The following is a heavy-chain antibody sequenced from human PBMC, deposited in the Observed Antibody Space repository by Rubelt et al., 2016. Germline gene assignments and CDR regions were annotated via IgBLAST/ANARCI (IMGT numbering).Heavy chain of an antibody. Sequence: QVQLVQSGAEVKKPGASVKVSCKVSGYTLTELSMHWVRQAPGKGLEWMGWINSGIGKTKYSQKFQGTVTLTAEVAATTAFSELGGLRPEDTGVYYCARDGDYCGSGRPPYSYYYSMDVWGQGTSVTVSS. D-gene: IGHD3-10*01. CDR2: INSGIGKT. CDR1: GYTLTELS. CDR3: ARDGDYCGSGRPPYSYYYSMDV. V-gene: IGHV1-24*01. J-gene: IGHJ6*02.